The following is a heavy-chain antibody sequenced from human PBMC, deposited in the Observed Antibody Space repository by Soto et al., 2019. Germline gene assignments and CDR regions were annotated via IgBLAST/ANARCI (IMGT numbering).Heavy chain of an antibody. CDR2: ISDNGGTT. CDR3: AKDPRQLIDYYDY. V-gene: IGHV3-23*01. D-gene: IGHD2-2*01. CDR1: EFTFSNYA. Sequence: GGSLRLSCAASEFTFSNYAMSWVRQAPGKGLEWVSSISDNGGTTYYADSVKGRFTISRDNSKNTLYLQVNSLRAEDTAVYFFAKDPRQLIDYYDYWG. J-gene: IGHJ4*01.